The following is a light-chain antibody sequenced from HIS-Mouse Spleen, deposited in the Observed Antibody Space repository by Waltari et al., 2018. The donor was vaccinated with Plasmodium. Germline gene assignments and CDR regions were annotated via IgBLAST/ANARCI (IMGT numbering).Light chain of an antibody. V-gene: IGLV2-23*01. Sequence: QSALTQPASVSGSPGQSITIPCTGTSRDVGSYNLFSWYQQNPGKAPKLMIYEGSKRPSGVSNRFSGSKSGNTASLTISGLQAEDEADYYCCSYAGSSTYVFGTGTKVTVL. CDR3: CSYAGSSTYV. CDR2: EGS. J-gene: IGLJ1*01. CDR1: SRDVGSYNL.